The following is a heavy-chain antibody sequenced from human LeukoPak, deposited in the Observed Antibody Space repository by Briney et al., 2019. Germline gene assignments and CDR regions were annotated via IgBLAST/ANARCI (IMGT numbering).Heavy chain of an antibody. D-gene: IGHD3-10*01. CDR3: ARGLLWNYVWFGELYFDY. CDR2: IFYSGST. V-gene: IGHV4-39*01. J-gene: IGHJ4*02. Sequence: SETLSLTCTVSGGSLSSSAYYWGWIRQPPGKGLEWIGSIFYSGSTYYNPSLKSRVTISVDTSKNQFSLKLSSVTAADTAVYYCARGLLWNYVWFGELYFDYWGQGTLVTVSS. CDR1: GGSLSSSAYY.